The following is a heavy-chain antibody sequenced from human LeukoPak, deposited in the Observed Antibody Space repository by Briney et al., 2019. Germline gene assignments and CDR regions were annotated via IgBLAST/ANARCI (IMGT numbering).Heavy chain of an antibody. CDR1: GFTFSSYA. J-gene: IGHJ4*02. V-gene: IGHV3-23*01. Sequence: GGSLRLSCAASGFTFSSYAMNWVRQAPGKGLEWVAAISGSGGNTYFADSVKGRFTISRDNSKNTLYLQMNSLRAEDTAVYYCAKPARTDYADYWGQGTLVTVSS. CDR3: AKPARTDYADY. D-gene: IGHD1-14*01. CDR2: ISGSGGNT.